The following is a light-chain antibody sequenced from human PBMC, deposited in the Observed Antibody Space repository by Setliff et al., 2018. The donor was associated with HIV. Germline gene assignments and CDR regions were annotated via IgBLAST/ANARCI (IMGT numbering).Light chain of an antibody. Sequence: QSALAQPASVSGSPGQSITIPRTGTSSDVGNYNLVSWYQQHPGTAPKLIIYEVTKRPSGVSNRFSGSKSGNTASLTISGLQAEDESDYYCCSYAGSSTYVFGSGTKVTVL. CDR2: EVT. V-gene: IGLV2-23*02. CDR1: SSDVGNYNL. J-gene: IGLJ1*01. CDR3: CSYAGSSTYV.